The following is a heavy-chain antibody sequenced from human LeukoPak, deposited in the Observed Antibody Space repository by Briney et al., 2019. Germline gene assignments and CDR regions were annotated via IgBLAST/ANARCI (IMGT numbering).Heavy chain of an antibody. Sequence: GGSLGLSCAASGFTFSSYSMNWVRQAPGKGLEWVSSISSSSSYIYYADSVKGRFTISRDNAKNSLYLQMNSLRAEDTAVYYCARGWGSYGMDVCGQGTTVTVSS. D-gene: IGHD2-21*01. J-gene: IGHJ6*02. CDR3: ARGWGSYGMDV. CDR1: GFTFSSYS. V-gene: IGHV3-21*01. CDR2: ISSSSSYI.